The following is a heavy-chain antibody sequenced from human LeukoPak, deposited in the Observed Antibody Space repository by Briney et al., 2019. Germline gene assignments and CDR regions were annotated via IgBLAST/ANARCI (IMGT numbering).Heavy chain of an antibody. V-gene: IGHV4-34*01. CDR1: GGSFSGYY. D-gene: IGHD4-17*01. CDR2: INHSGST. CDR3: ARGRPNHGDKHNWFDP. J-gene: IGHJ5*02. Sequence: SETLSLTCAVYGGSFSGYYWSWIRQPPGKGLEWIGEINHSGSTNYNPSLKSRVTISVDTSKNQFSLKLSSVTAADTAVYYCARGRPNHGDKHNWFDPWGQGTLVTVSS.